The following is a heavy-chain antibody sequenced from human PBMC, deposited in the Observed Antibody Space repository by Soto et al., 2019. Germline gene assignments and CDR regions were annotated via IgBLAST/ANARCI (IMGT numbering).Heavy chain of an antibody. CDR3: AKGPIFVGENIYDY. D-gene: IGHD3-3*01. CDR1: GFTFSSYA. Sequence: DVQLLESGGDLVQPGGSLRLSCAASGFTFSSYAMSWVRQAPGKGLEWVSSMSGAGRSSYDADSVKGRFTISRDNSKNTLHLQMNNLRAEDTALYYCAKGPIFVGENIYDYWGQGTLVTVSS. V-gene: IGHV3-23*01. CDR2: MSGAGRSS. J-gene: IGHJ4*02.